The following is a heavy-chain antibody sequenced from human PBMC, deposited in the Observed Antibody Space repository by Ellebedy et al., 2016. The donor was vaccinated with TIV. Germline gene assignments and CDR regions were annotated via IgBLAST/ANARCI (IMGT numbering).Heavy chain of an antibody. D-gene: IGHD6-19*01. CDR2: INPSGGST. CDR3: ARDLSKWLATGPGNYYYYGMDV. Sequence: ASVKVSCKASGYTFTSYYMHWVRQAPGQGLEWMGIINPSGGSTSYAQKFQGRVTMTRDTSTSTVYMELSSLRSEDTAVYYCARDLSKWLATGPGNYYYYGMDVWGQGTTVTVSS. V-gene: IGHV1-46*01. CDR1: GYTFTSYY. J-gene: IGHJ6*02.